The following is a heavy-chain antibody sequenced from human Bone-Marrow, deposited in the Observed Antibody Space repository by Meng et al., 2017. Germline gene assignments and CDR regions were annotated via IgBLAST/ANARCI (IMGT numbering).Heavy chain of an antibody. CDR2: INPNSGGT. V-gene: IGHV1-2*02. Sequence: ASVKVSCKASGYTFTGYYMHWVRQAPGQGLEWMGWINPNSGGTNYAQKFQGRVTMTRDTSISTAYMELGRRRSDDTAVYYCARDLASGSYDNWGQGTLVTVSS. J-gene: IGHJ4*02. CDR1: GYTFTGYY. D-gene: IGHD1-26*01. CDR3: ARDLASGSYDN.